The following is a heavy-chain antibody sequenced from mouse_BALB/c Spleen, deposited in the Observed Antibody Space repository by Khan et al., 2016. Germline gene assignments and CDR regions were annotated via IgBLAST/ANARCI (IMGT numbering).Heavy chain of an antibody. CDR2: IDPENGAT. CDR1: GFNIKDYY. J-gene: IGHJ2*01. V-gene: IGHV14-4*02. CDR3: NAIDYGNYIYFDY. D-gene: IGHD2-1*01. Sequence: VQLKQSGAELVRSGASVRLSCTASGFNIKDYYIHWVKQRPEQGLEWIGWIDPENGATEYAPKFQGKATMTADTSSNTAYLQLSRLTSEDTAVYYCNAIDYGNYIYFDYWGQGTTLTVSS.